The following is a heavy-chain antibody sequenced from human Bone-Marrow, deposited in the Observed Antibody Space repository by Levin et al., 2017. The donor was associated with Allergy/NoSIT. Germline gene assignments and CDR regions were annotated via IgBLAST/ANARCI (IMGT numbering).Heavy chain of an antibody. CDR3: ASTTSIFRLTHAFDI. Sequence: AASVKVSCKASGGTFSSYAISWVRQAPGQGLEWMGGIIPIFGTANYAQKFQGRVTITADESTSTAYMELSSLRSEDTAVYYCASTTSIFRLTHAFDIWGQGTMVTVAS. J-gene: IGHJ3*02. V-gene: IGHV1-69*13. CDR1: GGTFSSYA. D-gene: IGHD1-1*01. CDR2: IIPIFGTA.